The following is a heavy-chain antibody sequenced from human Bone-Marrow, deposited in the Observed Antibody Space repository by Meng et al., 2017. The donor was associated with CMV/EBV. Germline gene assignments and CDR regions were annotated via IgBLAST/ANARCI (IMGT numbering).Heavy chain of an antibody. CDR1: GFTFSSYG. V-gene: IGHV3-30*02. Sequence: GESLKISCAASGFTFSSYGMHWVRQAPGKGLEWVAFIRYDGSNKYYADSVKGRFTISRDNSKNTLYLQMNSLRAEDTAVYYCARDMIARNWFDPWGQRTLVTVSS. CDR2: IRYDGSNK. D-gene: IGHD3-22*01. J-gene: IGHJ5*02. CDR3: ARDMIARNWFDP.